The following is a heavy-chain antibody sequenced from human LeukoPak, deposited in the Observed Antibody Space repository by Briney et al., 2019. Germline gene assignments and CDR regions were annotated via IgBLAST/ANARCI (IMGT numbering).Heavy chain of an antibody. Sequence: ASVKVSCKASGYTFTGYCMHWVRQAPGQGLEWMGWINPNSGGTNYAQKFQGRVTMTRDTSISTAYMELSRLRSDDTAVYYCARGKTRRITMVRGVTSIDYWGQGTLVTVSS. CDR1: GYTFTGYC. CDR3: ARGKTRRITMVRGVTSIDY. J-gene: IGHJ4*02. D-gene: IGHD3-10*01. V-gene: IGHV1-2*02. CDR2: INPNSGGT.